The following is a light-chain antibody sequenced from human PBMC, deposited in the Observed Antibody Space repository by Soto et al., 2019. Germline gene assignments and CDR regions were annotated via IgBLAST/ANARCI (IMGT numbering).Light chain of an antibody. CDR1: QIVSTNY. J-gene: IGKJ1*01. Sequence: EVVLTQSPGTLSLSLGERATLSCRVSQIVSTNYLAWYQQRPGQAPRLLIFDATRRATGIPDRFSGSGSGTDCTLTISRLEPEDFAVYYCQHYGSLSWTFGQGTKVEI. V-gene: IGKV3-20*01. CDR3: QHYGSLSWT. CDR2: DAT.